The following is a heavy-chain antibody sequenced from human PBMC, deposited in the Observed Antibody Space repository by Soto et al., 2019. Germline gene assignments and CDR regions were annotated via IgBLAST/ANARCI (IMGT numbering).Heavy chain of an antibody. Sequence: SVKVSCKASGGTFSSYTISWVRQAPGQGLEWMGRIIPILGIANYAQKFQGRVTITADKSTSTAYMELSSLRSEDTAVYYCARVGLLRGFAAFDIWGQGTMVTVSS. D-gene: IGHD3-10*01. CDR3: ARVGLLRGFAAFDI. V-gene: IGHV1-69*02. J-gene: IGHJ3*02. CDR1: GGTFSSYT. CDR2: IIPILGIA.